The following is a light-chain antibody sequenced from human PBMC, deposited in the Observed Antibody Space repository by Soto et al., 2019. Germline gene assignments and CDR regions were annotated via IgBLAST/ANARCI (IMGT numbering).Light chain of an antibody. J-gene: IGKJ1*01. CDR3: QREDNSSWT. V-gene: IGKV3-20*01. CDR1: QGVTTN. CDR2: GTS. Sequence: EIVMTESPGTLSVSPGERATLSCRAGQGVTTNLAWYQQKPGQAPRLLIYGTSSRAAGIPDRFTGSGSGTDFTLTISRLEPEDFAVYYCQREDNSSWTFGPGTKVDIK.